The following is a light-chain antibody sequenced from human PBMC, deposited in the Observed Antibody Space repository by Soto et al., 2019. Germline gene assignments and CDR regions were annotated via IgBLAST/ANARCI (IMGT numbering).Light chain of an antibody. J-gene: IGKJ3*01. CDR2: DAY. V-gene: IGKV1-33*01. CDR3: QYSRHLPL. Sequence: DIQMTQSPSSLSASVGYRVTITCQASHDIGYYLHWYQHKPGKAPKLLIYDAYNFETGVPLRFSGGGSGKHFSFTICGLEPADIATYYCQYSRHLPLFCPGTKVAMK. CDR1: HDIGYY.